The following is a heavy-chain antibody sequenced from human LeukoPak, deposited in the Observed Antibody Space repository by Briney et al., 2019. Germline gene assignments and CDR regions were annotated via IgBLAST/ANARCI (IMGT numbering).Heavy chain of an antibody. Sequence: GGSLRLSCVASGFTFSSYWMHWVRQDPRKGLVWVSRINGDGRNINYADPVRGRFTISRDNAKNTLYLQMNTLRVEDTAVYYCARSYDGFDIWGQGTMVTVSS. CDR3: ARSYDGFDI. V-gene: IGHV3-74*01. J-gene: IGHJ3*02. CDR1: GFTFSSYW. CDR2: INGDGRNI.